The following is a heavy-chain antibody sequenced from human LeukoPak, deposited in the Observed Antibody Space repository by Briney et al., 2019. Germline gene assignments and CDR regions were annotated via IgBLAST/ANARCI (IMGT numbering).Heavy chain of an antibody. Sequence: PSETLSLTCAVYGGSFSGYYWSWIRQPPGKGLEWIGEINYSGSTNYNPSLKSRVTISVDTSKNQFSLKLSSVTAADTAVYYCARGYIVVVVAATDSNWFDPWGQGTLVTVSS. J-gene: IGHJ5*02. V-gene: IGHV4-34*01. CDR3: ARGYIVVVVAATDSNWFDP. CDR2: INYSGST. CDR1: GGSFSGYY. D-gene: IGHD2-15*01.